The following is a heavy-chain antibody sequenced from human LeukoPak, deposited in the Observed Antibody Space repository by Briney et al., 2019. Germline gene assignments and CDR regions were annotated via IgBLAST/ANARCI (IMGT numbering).Heavy chain of an antibody. CDR3: AKDSSSWYYYGMDV. J-gene: IGHJ6*02. CDR2: ISGDGGST. CDR1: GFNFDDYA. V-gene: IGHV3-43*02. D-gene: IGHD6-13*01. Sequence: GGSLTLSCAASGFNFDDYAMHWVRQAPGKSLEWVSLISGDGGSTYYADSVKGRFTISRDNSKNSLYLQMNSLRTEDTALYYCAKDSSSWYYYGMDVWGQGTTVTVSS.